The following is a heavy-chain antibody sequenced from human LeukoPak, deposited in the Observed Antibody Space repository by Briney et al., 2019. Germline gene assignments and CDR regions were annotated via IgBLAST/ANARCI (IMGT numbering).Heavy chain of an antibody. CDR2: IYYSGST. J-gene: IGHJ4*02. D-gene: IGHD3-10*01. CDR1: GGSISSYY. Sequence: SETLSLTCTVSGGSISSYYWSWIRQPPGKGLEWIGYIYYSGSTNYNPSLKSRVTISVDTSKNQFSLKPSSVTAADTAVYYCARDSYYYGSGSYKAPWYFDYWGQGTLVTVSS. V-gene: IGHV4-59*01. CDR3: ARDSYYYGSGSYKAPWYFDY.